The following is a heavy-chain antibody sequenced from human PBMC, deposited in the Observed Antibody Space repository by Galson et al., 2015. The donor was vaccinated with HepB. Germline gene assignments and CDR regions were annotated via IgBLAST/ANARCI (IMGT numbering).Heavy chain of an antibody. V-gene: IGHV1-58*02. D-gene: IGHD5-18*01. J-gene: IGHJ6*02. CDR1: GFTFTSSA. CDR3: AASWDTVMVHPGYYYYGMDV. Sequence: SVKVSCKASGFTFTSSAMQWVRQARGQRLEWIGWIVVGSGNTNYAQKFQERVTITRDMSTSTAYMELSSLRSEDTAVYYCAASWDTVMVHPGYYYYGMDVWGQGTTVTVSS. CDR2: IVVGSGNT.